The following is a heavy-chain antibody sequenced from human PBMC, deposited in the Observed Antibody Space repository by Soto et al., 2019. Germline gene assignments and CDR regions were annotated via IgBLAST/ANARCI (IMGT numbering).Heavy chain of an antibody. CDR3: AKDIASGQWLVLYYFDY. J-gene: IGHJ4*02. Sequence: EVQLVESGGGLVQPGRSLRLSCAASGFTFDDYAMHWVRQAPGKGLEWVSGISWNSGSIGYADSVKGRFTISRDNAKNSLYLQMNSLRAEDTALYYCAKDIASGQWLVLYYFDYWGQGTLVTVSS. D-gene: IGHD6-19*01. CDR2: ISWNSGSI. CDR1: GFTFDDYA. V-gene: IGHV3-9*01.